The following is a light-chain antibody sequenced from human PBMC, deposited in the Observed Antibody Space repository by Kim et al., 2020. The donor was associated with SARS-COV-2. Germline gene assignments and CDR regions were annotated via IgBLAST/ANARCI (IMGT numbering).Light chain of an antibody. V-gene: IGKV1-33*01. J-gene: IGKJ4*01. CDR1: QDISNY. CDR3: QQYDDLPT. CDR2: DAS. Sequence: SASVGERVTIPCQASQDISNYLNWYQQRPGKAPKLLIYDASILERGVPSRFSGSGSGTDFTFTISSLQPEDFATYYCQQYDDLPTFGGGTKVDIK.